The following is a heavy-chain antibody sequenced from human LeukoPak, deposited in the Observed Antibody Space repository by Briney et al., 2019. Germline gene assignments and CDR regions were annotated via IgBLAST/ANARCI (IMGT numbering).Heavy chain of an antibody. V-gene: IGHV3-30*18. CDR3: AKDQAPYSSSPFDI. CDR1: GFTFSSYG. Sequence: GGSLRLSCAASGFTFSSYGMNWVRQAPGKGLEWVAVISYDGSNKYYADSVKGRFTISRDNSKNTLYLQMNSLRAEDTAVCYCAKDQAPYSSSPFDIWGQWTMVTVSS. D-gene: IGHD6-13*01. J-gene: IGHJ3*02. CDR2: ISYDGSNK.